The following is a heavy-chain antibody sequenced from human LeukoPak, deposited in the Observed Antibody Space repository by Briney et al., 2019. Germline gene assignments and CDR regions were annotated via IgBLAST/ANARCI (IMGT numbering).Heavy chain of an antibody. CDR3: ARATYHYYYMDV. CDR1: GVSVGSGGYS. Sequence: SETLSLTCAVSGVSVGSGGYSWSWIRQPPGKGLEWIGYIYYSGSTNYNPSLKSRVTISVDTSKNQFSLKLSSVTAADTAVYYCARATYHYYYMDVWGKGTTVTVSS. D-gene: IGHD2-21*01. V-gene: IGHV4-61*08. CDR2: IYYSGST. J-gene: IGHJ6*03.